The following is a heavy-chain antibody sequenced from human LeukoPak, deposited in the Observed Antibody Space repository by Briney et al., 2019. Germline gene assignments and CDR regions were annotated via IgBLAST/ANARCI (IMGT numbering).Heavy chain of an antibody. D-gene: IGHD1-26*01. CDR1: GFTFDDYA. Sequence: GGSLRLSCAASGFTFDDYAMHWVRQAPGKGLDWVSGISWNSGSIGYADSVKGRFTISRDNAKNSLYLQMNSLRAEDTALYYCAKGYSKADWGQGTLVTVSS. CDR2: ISWNSGSI. V-gene: IGHV3-9*01. J-gene: IGHJ4*02. CDR3: AKGYSKAD.